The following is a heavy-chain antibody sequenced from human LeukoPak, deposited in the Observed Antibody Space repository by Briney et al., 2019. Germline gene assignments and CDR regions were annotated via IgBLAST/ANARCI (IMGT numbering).Heavy chain of an antibody. CDR3: ARGGSSPYYDFWSGSVWFDP. CDR1: GGTFSSYA. CDR2: IIPIFGTA. J-gene: IGHJ5*02. V-gene: IGHV1-69*05. Sequence: ASVKVSCKASGGTFSSYAISWVRQAPGQGLEWMGGIIPIFGTASYAQKFQGRVTMTRDTSTSTVYMELSSLRSEDTAVYYCARGGSSPYYDFWSGSVWFDPWGQGTLVTVSS. D-gene: IGHD3-3*01.